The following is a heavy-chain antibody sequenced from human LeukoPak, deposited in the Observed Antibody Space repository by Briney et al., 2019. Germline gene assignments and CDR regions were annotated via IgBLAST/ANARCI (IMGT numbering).Heavy chain of an antibody. CDR2: FDPEDGET. Sequence: GASVKVSCKVSGYTLTELSMHWVRQAPGKGLEWMGGFDPEDGETIYAQKFQGRVTMTEDTSTDTAHMELSSLRSEDTAVYYCATVSPYYYDITFDYWGQGTLVTVSS. CDR1: GYTLTELS. CDR3: ATVSPYYYDITFDY. V-gene: IGHV1-24*01. J-gene: IGHJ4*02. D-gene: IGHD3-22*01.